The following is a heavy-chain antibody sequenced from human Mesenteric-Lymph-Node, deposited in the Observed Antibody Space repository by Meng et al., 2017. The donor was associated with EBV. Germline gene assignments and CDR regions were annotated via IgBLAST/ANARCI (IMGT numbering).Heavy chain of an antibody. CDR3: VYSRDYGDYPLRDH. CDR1: GFSLNANGVG. D-gene: IGHD4-17*01. Sequence: QITFRESGPTLGKSXQTXRSSXXLPGFSLNANGVGVGWIRQPPGKALEWLALIYWDDDDRYSPSLRSRVTITKDTSKNQVVLTMTNMDPVDTATYYCVYSRDYGDYPLRDHWGQGTLVTVSS. J-gene: IGHJ5*02. CDR2: IYWDDDD. V-gene: IGHV2-5*02.